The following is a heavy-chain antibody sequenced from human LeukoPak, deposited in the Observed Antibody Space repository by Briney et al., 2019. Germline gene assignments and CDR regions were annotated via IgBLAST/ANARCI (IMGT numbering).Heavy chain of an antibody. CDR2: IKQDGSEK. J-gene: IGHJ4*02. V-gene: IGHV3-7*01. CDR3: ARMSSSSWYVCDY. CDR1: GFTFSGYR. Sequence: QPGGSLRLSCAASGFTFSGYRMIWVRQAPGKGLEWVANIKQDGSEKYYVDSVRGRFTISRDNTENSLYLQMNSLRAEDTAVYYCARMSSSSWYVCDYWGQGTLVTVSS. D-gene: IGHD6-13*01.